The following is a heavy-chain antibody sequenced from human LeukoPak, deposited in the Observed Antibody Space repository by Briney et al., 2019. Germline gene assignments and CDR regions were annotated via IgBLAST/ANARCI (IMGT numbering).Heavy chain of an antibody. CDR2: ISGSGGST. CDR3: AKDLRASRRPRFDY. Sequence: GGSLRLSCAASGFTFSSYAMSWVRQAPGKGLEWVSAISGSGGSTYYADSVKGRFTISRDNSKNTLYLQMNSLRAEDTAVYHCAKDLRASRRPRFDYWGQGTLVTVSS. V-gene: IGHV3-23*01. CDR1: GFTFSSYA. J-gene: IGHJ4*02.